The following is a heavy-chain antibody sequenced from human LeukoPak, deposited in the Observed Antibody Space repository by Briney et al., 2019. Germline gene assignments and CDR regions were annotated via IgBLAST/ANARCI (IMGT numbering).Heavy chain of an antibody. Sequence: GGSLRLSCAASGFTFSSYAMSWVRQAPGKGLEWVSGISGSGDNTYYADSVKGRFTISRDNSKNTLYVQVNSLGTEDTAAYYWAKGSYYDSSGFFYFDYWGQGPLVTVPS. D-gene: IGHD3-22*01. J-gene: IGHJ4*02. CDR3: AKGSYYDSSGFFYFDY. CDR2: ISGSGDNT. CDR1: GFTFSSYA. V-gene: IGHV3-23*01.